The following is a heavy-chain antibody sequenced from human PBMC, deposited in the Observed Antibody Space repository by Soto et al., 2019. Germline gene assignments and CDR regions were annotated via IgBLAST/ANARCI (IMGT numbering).Heavy chain of an antibody. Sequence: SETLSLTCTVSGGSISSSSYYWGWIRQPPGKGLEWIGSIYYSGSTYYNPSLKSRVTISVDTSKNQFSLKLSSVTAADTAVYYCARPTYYYDSSGYFNWFDPWGQGTLVTVSS. J-gene: IGHJ5*02. CDR1: GGSISSSSYY. CDR3: ARPTYYYDSSGYFNWFDP. V-gene: IGHV4-39*01. D-gene: IGHD3-22*01. CDR2: IYYSGST.